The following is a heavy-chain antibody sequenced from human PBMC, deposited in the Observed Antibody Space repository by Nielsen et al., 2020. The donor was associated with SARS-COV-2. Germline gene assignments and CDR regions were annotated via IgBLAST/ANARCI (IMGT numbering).Heavy chain of an antibody. CDR2: IYPGDSDT. CDR1: GYSFTSYW. J-gene: IGHJ3*02. Sequence: KVSCKGSGYSFTSYWIGWVRQMPGKGLEWMGIIYPGDSDTRYSPSFQGQVTISADKSISTAYLQWSSLKASDTAMYYCARQLGATYDAFDIWGQGTMVTVSS. CDR3: ARQLGATYDAFDI. V-gene: IGHV5-51*01. D-gene: IGHD1-26*01.